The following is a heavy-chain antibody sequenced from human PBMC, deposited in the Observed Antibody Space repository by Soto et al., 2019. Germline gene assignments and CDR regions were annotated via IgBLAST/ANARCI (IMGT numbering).Heavy chain of an antibody. J-gene: IGHJ3*02. CDR1: GGSISSYF. V-gene: IGHV4-59*01. Sequence: QVQLQESGPRLVKPSETLSLTCTVSGGSISSYFWSWIRQPPGEGLECIGYIFYSGSTNYSPSLKSRVTMSLGTAKNQFSLNLTSVTAADTAVYYCARGRGGTYDAFDIWGQGTMVTVSS. CDR2: IFYSGST. D-gene: IGHD1-26*01. CDR3: ARGRGGTYDAFDI.